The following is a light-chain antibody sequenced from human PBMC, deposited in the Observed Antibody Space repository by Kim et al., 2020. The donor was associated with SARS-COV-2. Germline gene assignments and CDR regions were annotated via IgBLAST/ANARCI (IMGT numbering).Light chain of an antibody. Sequence: SPGERATLSCRASESVTSSYLAWYQQKFDQAPRLLIYRASSRAIGVPDRFSGSGSGTDFTLTISRLEPEDFAVYYCQQYGTSPFTFGPGTKVDIK. CDR2: RAS. CDR3: QQYGTSPFT. J-gene: IGKJ3*01. V-gene: IGKV3-20*01. CDR1: ESVTSSY.